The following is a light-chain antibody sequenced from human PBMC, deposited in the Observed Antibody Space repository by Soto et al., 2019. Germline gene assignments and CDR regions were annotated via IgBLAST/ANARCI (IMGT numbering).Light chain of an antibody. V-gene: IGKV1-9*01. CDR1: QAISIN. J-gene: IGKJ5*01. Sequence: DIQMTQSPSFLSSSVGDRATITCRASQAISINLAWYQQKPGKAPKLLIHAASALQRGVPSRFSGSGFGTEFTLAISSLQPEDVANYYFEQRNSYPNTFGQGTRLEI. CDR3: EQRNSYPNT. CDR2: AAS.